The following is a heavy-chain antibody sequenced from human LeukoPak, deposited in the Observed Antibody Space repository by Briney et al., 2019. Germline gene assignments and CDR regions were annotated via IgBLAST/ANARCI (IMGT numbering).Heavy chain of an antibody. CDR3: ASDRDRYCSGGSCTNWFDP. D-gene: IGHD2-15*01. CDR2: IYTSGST. Sequence: SETLSLTCTVSGGSISSYYWSWIRQPAGKGLEWIGRIYTSGSTNYNPSLKSRVTMSVDTSKNQFSLKLSSVTAADTAVYYCASDRDRYCSGGSCTNWFDPWGQGTLVTVSS. J-gene: IGHJ5*02. V-gene: IGHV4-4*07. CDR1: GGSISSYY.